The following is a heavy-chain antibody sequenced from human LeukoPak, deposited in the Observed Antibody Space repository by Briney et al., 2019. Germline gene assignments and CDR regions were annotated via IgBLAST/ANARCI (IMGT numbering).Heavy chain of an antibody. CDR2: IYHSGST. CDR3: ARGFYYGSGRLNWFDP. D-gene: IGHD3-10*01. J-gene: IGHJ5*02. CDR1: GGSISSGGYS. V-gene: IGHV4-30-2*01. Sequence: PSETLSLTCGVSGGSISSGGYSWSWIRQPPGKGLGWIGYIYHSGSTYYNPSLKSRVTISVDRSKNQFSLKLSSVTAADTAVYYCARGFYYGSGRLNWFDPWGQGTLVTVSS.